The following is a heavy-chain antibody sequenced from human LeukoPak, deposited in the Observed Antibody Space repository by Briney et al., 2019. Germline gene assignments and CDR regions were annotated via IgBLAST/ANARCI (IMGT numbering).Heavy chain of an antibody. CDR3: ARGPDSSGWSYWFDP. J-gene: IGHJ5*02. CDR1: GYTFTSYG. CDR2: ISAYNGNT. Sequence: ASVKVSCKASGYTFTSYGISWVRQAPGQGLEWVGWISAYNGNTNYAQKLQGRVTMTTDTSTSTAYMELRSLRSDDTAVYYCARGPDSSGWSYWFDPWGQGTLVTVSS. V-gene: IGHV1-18*01. D-gene: IGHD6-19*01.